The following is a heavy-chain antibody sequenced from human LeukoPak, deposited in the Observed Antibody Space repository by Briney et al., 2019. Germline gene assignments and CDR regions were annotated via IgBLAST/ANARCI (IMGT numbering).Heavy chain of an antibody. Sequence: GGSLRLSCAASGFTFSSYSMNWVRQAPGKGLEWVSSISSSSSYIYYADSVKGRFTISRDNAKNSLYLQMNSLKAEDTAVYYCARGGYDHAFDIWGQGTMVTVSS. D-gene: IGHD2-15*01. CDR3: ARGGYDHAFDI. V-gene: IGHV3-21*01. CDR1: GFTFSSYS. J-gene: IGHJ3*02. CDR2: ISSSSSYI.